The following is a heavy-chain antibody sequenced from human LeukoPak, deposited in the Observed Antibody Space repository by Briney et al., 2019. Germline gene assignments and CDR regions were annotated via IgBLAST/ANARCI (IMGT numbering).Heavy chain of an antibody. D-gene: IGHD3-22*01. V-gene: IGHV4-59*01. CDR2: IYYSGST. Sequence: SETLSLTCTVSGGSISSYYWSWIRQPPGKGLEWIGYIYYSGSTSYNPSLKSRVTISVDTSKNQFSLKLSSVTAADTAVYYCARFTTYYYDSSGYPTYFDYWGQGTLVTVSS. J-gene: IGHJ4*02. CDR1: GGSISSYY. CDR3: ARFTTYYYDSSGYPTYFDY.